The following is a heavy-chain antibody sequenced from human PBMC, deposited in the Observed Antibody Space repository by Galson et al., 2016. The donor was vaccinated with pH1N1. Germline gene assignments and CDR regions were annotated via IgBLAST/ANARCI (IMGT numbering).Heavy chain of an antibody. J-gene: IGHJ3*02. CDR2: TYYRSKWYN. Sequence: CAISGDSVSSNSATWNWIRQSPSRGLEWLGRTYYRSKWYNDYAESVKSRIIISPDTSKNQLSLQLNSVTPADTAVYYCARGVIDYDFWSGYQDHDAFDIWGQGTFVSVSS. V-gene: IGHV6-1*01. D-gene: IGHD3-3*01. CDR3: ARGVIDYDFWSGYQDHDAFDI. CDR1: GDSVSSNSAT.